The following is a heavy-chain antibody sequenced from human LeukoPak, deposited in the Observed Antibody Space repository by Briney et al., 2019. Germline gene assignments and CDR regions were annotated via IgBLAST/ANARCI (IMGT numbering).Heavy chain of an antibody. V-gene: IGHV4-4*07. CDR2: FYGGGGA. D-gene: IGHD5-12*01. Sequence: KSSESLCLSPTVSLDSFCRYYWRSMCDRPGGRVWRMGRFYGGGGAEYSLSPHSRVNMSVDTSKNQFSLKLSSVTAADTAVYYCARVYSGYDLPGSRANYYFDYWGQGTLVTVSS. J-gene: IGHJ4*02. CDR3: ARVYSGYDLPGSRANYYFDY. CDR1: LDSFCRYY.